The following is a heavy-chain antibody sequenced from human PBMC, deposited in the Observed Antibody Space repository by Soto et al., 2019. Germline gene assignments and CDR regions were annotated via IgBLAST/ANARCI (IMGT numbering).Heavy chain of an antibody. CDR2: IYYSGST. J-gene: IGHJ5*02. Sequence: SETLSLTCTVSGGSISSGGYYWSWIRQHPGKGLEWIGYIYYSGSTYYNPSLKSRVTISVDTSKNQFSLKLSSVTAADTAVYYCARAELEGPTNWFDPWGQGTLVTISS. CDR1: GGSISSGGYY. D-gene: IGHD1-7*01. CDR3: ARAELEGPTNWFDP. V-gene: IGHV4-31*03.